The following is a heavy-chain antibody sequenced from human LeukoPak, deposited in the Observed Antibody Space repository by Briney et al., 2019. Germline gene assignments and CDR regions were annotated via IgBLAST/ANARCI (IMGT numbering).Heavy chain of an antibody. CDR3: ARDDRVEGGENWFDP. D-gene: IGHD3-10*01. CDR2: IYYSGST. CDR1: GGSISSYY. J-gene: IGHJ5*02. V-gene: IGHV4-59*12. Sequence: SETLSLTCTVSGGSISSYYWSWIRQPPGKGLEWIGYIYYSGSTSYNPSLKSRVTMSVDTSKNQFSLSLRSVTAADTAVYYCARDDRVEGGENWFDPCGRGTLVIVSS.